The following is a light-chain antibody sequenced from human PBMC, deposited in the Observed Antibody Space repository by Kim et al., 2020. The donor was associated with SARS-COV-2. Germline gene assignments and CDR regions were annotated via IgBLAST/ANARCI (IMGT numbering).Light chain of an antibody. Sequence: LYQGERAPLYCRASQSVSSSYLAWYQQKPGQAPRLLIYGASSRATDIPDRFSGSGSGTDFTLTISRLEPEDFAVYYCQQYGSSPRSFGQGTKLEI. CDR1: QSVSSSY. V-gene: IGKV3-20*01. CDR3: QQYGSSPRS. J-gene: IGKJ2*04. CDR2: GAS.